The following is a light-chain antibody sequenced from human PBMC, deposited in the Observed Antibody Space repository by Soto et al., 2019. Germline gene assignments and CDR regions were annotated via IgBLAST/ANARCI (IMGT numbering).Light chain of an antibody. CDR1: QSIGRY. CDR3: QQSFSAPRT. V-gene: IGKV1-39*01. CDR2: DVS. Sequence: DIQMTQSPSSLSASVGDRVTVTCRASQSIGRYLNWYQQKPGKAPKLLIYDVSSLKTGVPSRFSGDESGTDFTLTISRLQPEDFATYYYQQSFSAPRTFGQGTKLEIQ. J-gene: IGKJ2*01.